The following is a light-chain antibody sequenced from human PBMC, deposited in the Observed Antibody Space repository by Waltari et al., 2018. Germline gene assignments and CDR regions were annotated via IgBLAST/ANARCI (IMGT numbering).Light chain of an antibody. CDR1: SGHSSNV. Sequence: QLVLTQSPSVSASLGASVKLTCTLSSGHSSNVIASHQQQPGKGPRYLMKVNSDGSHSKGDEIPDRFSGSSSGPERYLTISSLQSDDEADYYCQTGGHGTWVFGGGTKLTVL. CDR2: VNSDGSH. CDR3: QTGGHGTWV. J-gene: IGLJ3*02. V-gene: IGLV4-69*01.